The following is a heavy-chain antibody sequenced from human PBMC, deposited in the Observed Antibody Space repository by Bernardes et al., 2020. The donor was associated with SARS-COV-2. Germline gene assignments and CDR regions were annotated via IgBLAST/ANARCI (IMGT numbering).Heavy chain of an antibody. J-gene: IGHJ4*02. CDR2: IYTSGST. V-gene: IGHV4-61*02. Sequence: SETLSLTCIVSGGSISSGSYYWSWIRQPAGKGLEWVGRIYTSGSTNYNPSLKSRVTISLDTSKNQFSLKLTSVTAADTAVYYCGREGRFTIAAAGINWGQGTLVTVSS. D-gene: IGHD6-13*01. CDR3: GREGRFTIAAAGIN. CDR1: GGSISSGSYY.